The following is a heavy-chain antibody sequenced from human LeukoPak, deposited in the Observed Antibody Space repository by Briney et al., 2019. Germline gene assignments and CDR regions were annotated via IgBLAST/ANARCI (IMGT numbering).Heavy chain of an antibody. CDR1: GFTFSSSW. CDR2: IWYDEKTK. D-gene: IGHD3-10*01. J-gene: IGHJ4*02. CDR3: AKDLNGRYTFDY. V-gene: IGHV3-30*02. Sequence: PGGSLRLSCSASGFTFSSSWMNWVRQAPGKGLEWVAFIWYDEKTKYYVDSVKGRFTISRDTSKNTLYLQMNSLRPEDTAMYYCAKDLNGRYTFDYWGQGSQVIVSP.